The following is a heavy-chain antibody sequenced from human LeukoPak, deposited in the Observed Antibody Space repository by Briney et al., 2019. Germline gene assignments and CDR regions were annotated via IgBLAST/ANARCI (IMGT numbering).Heavy chain of an antibody. D-gene: IGHD2-21*02. CDR1: GGSISSGGYS. V-gene: IGHV4-30-2*01. CDR2: IYHSGST. J-gene: IGHJ6*02. CDR3: ARVNCGGDCYPDYYYYYGMDV. Sequence: SETLSLTCAVSGGSISSGGYSWSWIRQPPGKDLEWIGYIYHSGSTYYNPSLKSRVTISVDRSKNQFSLKLSSVTAADTAVYYCARVNCGGDCYPDYYYYYGMDVWGQGTTVTVSS.